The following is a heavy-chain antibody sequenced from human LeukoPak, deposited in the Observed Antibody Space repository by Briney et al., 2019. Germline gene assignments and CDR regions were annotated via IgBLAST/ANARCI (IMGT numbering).Heavy chain of an antibody. CDR3: ARDGDDFWSGPVYGMDV. CDR1: GFTFSKFT. CDR2: IYGGVTTTT. Sequence: GGSLRLSCVGSGFTFSKFTMSWVRQAPGKGLEWISGIYGGVTTTTFYAESAKGRFTISRDNSKNTLYLQMGSLRAEDMAVYYCARDGDDFWSGPVYGMDVWGQGTTVTVSS. D-gene: IGHD3-3*01. V-gene: IGHV3-66*02. J-gene: IGHJ6*02.